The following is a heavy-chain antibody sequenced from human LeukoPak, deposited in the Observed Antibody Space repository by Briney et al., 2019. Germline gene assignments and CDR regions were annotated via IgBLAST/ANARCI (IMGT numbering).Heavy chain of an antibody. Sequence: PSETLSLTCAVYGGSFSGYYWSWIRQPPGKGLEWIGEINNSGSTNYNPSLKSRVTISVDTSKNQFSLKLSSVTAADTAVYYCARARYSNPAWSYWYFDLRGRGTLVTVSS. V-gene: IGHV4-34*01. CDR2: INNSGST. CDR3: ARARYSNPAWSYWYFDL. D-gene: IGHD4-11*01. J-gene: IGHJ2*01. CDR1: GGSFSGYY.